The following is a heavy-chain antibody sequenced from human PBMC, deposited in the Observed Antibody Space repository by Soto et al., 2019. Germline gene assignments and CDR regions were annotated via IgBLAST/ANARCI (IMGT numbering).Heavy chain of an antibody. CDR2: IFSNDEK. CDR3: AHAGDYDLLTFDH. V-gene: IGHV2-26*01. Sequence: GSGPTLVNPTETLTLTCTVSGFSLSNARMGVSWIRQPPGKALEWLAHIFSNDEKSHSTSLKSRLTISKDTSKSQVVLTMTNMDPVDTGTYFCAHAGDYDLLTFDHWGPGTLVTVSS. J-gene: IGHJ4*02. D-gene: IGHD4-17*01. CDR1: GFSLSNARMG.